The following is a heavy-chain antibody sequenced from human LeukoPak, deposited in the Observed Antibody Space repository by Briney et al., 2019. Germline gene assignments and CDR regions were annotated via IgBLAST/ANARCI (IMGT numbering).Heavy chain of an antibody. CDR3: ARPQSATAPDY. V-gene: IGHV4-39*01. Sequence: SETLSLTCAVSGGSISSGGYSWSWIRQPPGKGLEWIGSIYYSGSTYYNPSLKSRVTISVDTSKNQFSLKLSSVTAADTAVYYCARPQSATAPDYWGQGTLVTVSS. D-gene: IGHD4-17*01. CDR2: IYYSGST. CDR1: GGSISSGGYS. J-gene: IGHJ4*02.